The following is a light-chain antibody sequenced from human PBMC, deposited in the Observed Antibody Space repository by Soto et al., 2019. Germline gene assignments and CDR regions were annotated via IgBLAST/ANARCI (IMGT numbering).Light chain of an antibody. CDR2: EVS. CDR1: SRDVGGYNY. Sequence: QSALTQPASVSGSPGQSITISCTGTSRDVGGYNYVSWYQQHPGKAPKLMIYEVSNRPSGVSNRFSGYKSGNKASLSISGLQAEDEADYYCSSYTSSSTPYVFGPGTKLTVL. J-gene: IGLJ1*01. V-gene: IGLV2-14*01. CDR3: SSYTSSSTPYV.